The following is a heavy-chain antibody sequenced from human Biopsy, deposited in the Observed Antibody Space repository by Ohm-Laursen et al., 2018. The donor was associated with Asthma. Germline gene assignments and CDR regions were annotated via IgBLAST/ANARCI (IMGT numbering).Heavy chain of an antibody. V-gene: IGHV3-30-3*01. CDR3: AREGVAGTHIED. CDR1: RFTYE. J-gene: IGHJ4*02. Sequence: SLRLSCTASRFTYEMHWVRQAPGKGLKWVAVISYDGSSIYYADSVKGRFTISRDNSKNTLSLQMISLTAEDTAVYYCAREGVAGTHIEDWGQGTLVTVSS. D-gene: IGHD6-19*01. CDR2: ISYDGSSI.